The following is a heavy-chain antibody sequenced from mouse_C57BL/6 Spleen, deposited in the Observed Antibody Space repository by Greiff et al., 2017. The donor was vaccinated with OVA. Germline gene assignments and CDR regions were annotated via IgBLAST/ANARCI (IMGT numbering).Heavy chain of an antibody. CDR2: ISGGGGNT. CDR1: GFTFSSYT. J-gene: IGHJ4*01. V-gene: IGHV5-9*01. Sequence: EVQLVESGGGLVKPGGSLKLSCAASGFTFSSYTMSWVRQTPEKRLEWVATISGGGGNTYYPDSVKGRFTISSDNAKNTLYLQMSSRRSEDTALYYCARDWDDAMDYWGQGTSVTVSS. CDR3: ARDWDDAMDY. D-gene: IGHD4-1*01.